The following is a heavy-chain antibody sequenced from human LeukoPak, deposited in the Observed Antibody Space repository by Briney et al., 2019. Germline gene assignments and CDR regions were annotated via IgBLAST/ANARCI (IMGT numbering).Heavy chain of an antibody. Sequence: SQTLSLTCTVSGGPISSGDYFWSWIRQPPGRGLEWIGYIYYSGSTYYNPSLKSRVTISVDTSKNQFSLKLSSVTAADTAVYCCARAGGMDDHWGQGTLVTVSS. J-gene: IGHJ4*02. CDR3: ARAGGMDDH. CDR1: GGPISSGDYF. D-gene: IGHD1-14*01. V-gene: IGHV4-30-4*01. CDR2: IYYSGST.